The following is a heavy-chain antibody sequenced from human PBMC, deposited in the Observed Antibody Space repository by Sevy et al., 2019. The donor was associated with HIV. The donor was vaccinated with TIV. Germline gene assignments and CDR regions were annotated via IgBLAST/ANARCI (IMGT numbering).Heavy chain of an antibody. J-gene: IGHJ4*02. CDR1: GFTFSANW. Sequence: GGALRLSCAASGFTFSANWMNWVRQAPGKGLEWVANIKGDGRDKHYVDSVEVRFTISRDNAKNLLYLQMNSLRVEDTAVYYCAHETFGRFESWGQGTLVTVSS. CDR3: AHETFGRFES. V-gene: IGHV3-7*01. D-gene: IGHD3-16*01. CDR2: IKGDGRDK.